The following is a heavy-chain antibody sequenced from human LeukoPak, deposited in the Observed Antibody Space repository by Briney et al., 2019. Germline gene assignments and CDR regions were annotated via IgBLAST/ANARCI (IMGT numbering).Heavy chain of an antibody. D-gene: IGHD3-22*01. CDR1: GGTFSSYA. CDR3: ARGGNYDSSGYPDY. J-gene: IGHJ4*02. CDR2: IIPILGIA. Sequence: SVKVSCKASGGTFSSYAISWVRQAPGQGLEWMGRIIPILGIANYVQKFQGRVTITADKSTSTAYMELSSLRSEDTAVYYCARGGNYDSSGYPDYWGQGTLVTVSS. V-gene: IGHV1-69*04.